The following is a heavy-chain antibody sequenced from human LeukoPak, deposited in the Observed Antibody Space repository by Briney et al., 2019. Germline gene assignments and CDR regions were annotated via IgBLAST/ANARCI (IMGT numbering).Heavy chain of an antibody. Sequence: PSETLSLTCAVYGGSFSGYYWSWIRQPPGKGLEWIGYIYYSGSTNYNPSLKSRVTISVDTSKNQFSLKLSSVTAADTAVYYCARVSDYGENFDYWGQGTLVTVSS. D-gene: IGHD4-17*01. CDR1: GGSFSGYY. CDR2: IYYSGST. CDR3: ARVSDYGENFDY. V-gene: IGHV4-59*01. J-gene: IGHJ4*02.